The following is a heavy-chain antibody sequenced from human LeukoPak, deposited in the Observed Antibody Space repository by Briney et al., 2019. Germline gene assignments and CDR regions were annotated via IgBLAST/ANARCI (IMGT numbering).Heavy chain of an antibody. V-gene: IGHV4-4*07. CDR2: FYISGST. CDR1: GASINSNY. Sequence: PSETLSLTCTVSGASINSNYLSWIRQPAGKGLEWTGRFYISGSTNYNPSLKSRVTISVDTSKNQYSLNLRSVTAADTAVYYCARDPNSALWGQGTLVTVSS. CDR3: ARDPNSAL. J-gene: IGHJ4*02. D-gene: IGHD4-23*01.